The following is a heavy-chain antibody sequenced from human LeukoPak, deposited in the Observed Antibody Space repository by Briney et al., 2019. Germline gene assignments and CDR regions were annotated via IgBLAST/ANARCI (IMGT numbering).Heavy chain of an antibody. CDR3: ARDPVGDY. J-gene: IGHJ4*02. CDR2: ISSSSSYI. V-gene: IGHV3-21*01. Sequence: GGSLRLSCAASGFTFSGYSMNWVRQAPGKGLEWVSSISSSSSYIYYADSVKGRFTISRDNAKNTLYLQMNSLRVEDTAVYYCARDPVGDYWGQGTLVTVSS. CDR1: GFTFSGYS.